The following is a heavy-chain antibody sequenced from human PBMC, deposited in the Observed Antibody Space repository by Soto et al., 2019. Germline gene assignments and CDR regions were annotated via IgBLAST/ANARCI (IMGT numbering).Heavy chain of an antibody. Sequence: SETLSLTCAVNGEPFSGYYWSWIRQPPGKGLEWIGEINHSGSTNYNPSLKSRVTISVDTSKNQFSLKLTSVTAADTAVYYCARDKIIGLFDYWGQGTLVTVSS. CDR1: GEPFSGYY. CDR2: INHSGST. CDR3: ARDKIIGLFDY. D-gene: IGHD2-15*01. V-gene: IGHV4-34*01. J-gene: IGHJ4*02.